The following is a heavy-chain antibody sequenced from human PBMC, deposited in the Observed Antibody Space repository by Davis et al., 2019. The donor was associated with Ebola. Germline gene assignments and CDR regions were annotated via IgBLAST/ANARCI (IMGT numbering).Heavy chain of an antibody. CDR3: APGSIAADY. CDR1: GFTFGDDA. V-gene: IGHV3-49*03. Sequence: GESLKISCTASGFTFGDDAVSWFRQAPGKGLEWVSFIRSQAYGGTAEYAASVKGRFTISRDDSKSIAYLQMNSLKTEDTAVYYCAPGSIAADYWAQGTLVTVSS. J-gene: IGHJ4*02. D-gene: IGHD6-6*01. CDR2: IRSQAYGGTA.